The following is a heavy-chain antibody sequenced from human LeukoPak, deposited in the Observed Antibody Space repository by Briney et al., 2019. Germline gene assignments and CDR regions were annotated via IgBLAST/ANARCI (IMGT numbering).Heavy chain of an antibody. J-gene: IGHJ1*01. V-gene: IGHV4-4*07. CDR3: ARDFTRNSYAVAEFFHP. D-gene: IGHD5-18*01. CDR2: IYANGGT. Sequence: SETLSLTCTVSGGSISGYYWNWIRQSAGRGLEWIGRIYANGGTNYNPSLRSRVSMSVDTSKNQFSLKLTSVTAADTAIYYCARDFTRNSYAVAEFFHPWGQGTLVSVSS. CDR1: GGSISGYY.